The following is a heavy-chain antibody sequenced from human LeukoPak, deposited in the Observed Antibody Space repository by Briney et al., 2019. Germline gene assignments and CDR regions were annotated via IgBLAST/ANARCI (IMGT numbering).Heavy chain of an antibody. V-gene: IGHV4-4*07. CDR3: ARHPTIARGVEDY. D-gene: IGHD2-21*01. CDR1: GGSISSFY. J-gene: IGHJ4*02. Sequence: SETLPLTCTVSGGSISSFYWSWIRQPAGKGLEWIGRIYSSGSTNYNPSLKSRVTISVDTSKNQFSLKLSSVTAADTAVYYCARHPTIARGVEDYWGQGTLVTVSS. CDR2: IYSSGST.